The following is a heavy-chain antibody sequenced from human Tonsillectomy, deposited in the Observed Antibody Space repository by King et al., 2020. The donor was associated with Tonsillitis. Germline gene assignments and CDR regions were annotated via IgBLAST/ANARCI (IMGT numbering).Heavy chain of an antibody. V-gene: IGHV4-59*01. CDR3: VRVKYYDRSGYSPFDY. D-gene: IGHD3-22*01. J-gene: IGHJ4*02. Sequence: VQLQESGPGLVKPSETLSLTCTVSGGSISSYYWSWIRQPPGKGLEWIGYIYYSGSTNYNPSLKSRVTISVDTSKKQFSLQLSSVTAAEPAVYYCVRVKYYDRSGYSPFDYWGQGTLVTVSS. CDR1: GGSISSYY. CDR2: IYYSGST.